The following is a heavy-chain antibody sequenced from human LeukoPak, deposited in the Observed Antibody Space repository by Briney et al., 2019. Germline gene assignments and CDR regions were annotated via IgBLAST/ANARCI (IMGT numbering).Heavy chain of an antibody. CDR1: GGSISNYY. D-gene: IGHD3-10*01. V-gene: IGHV4-59*01. CDR3: ARFYGSGSYYKGYFDY. J-gene: IGHJ4*02. Sequence: SETLSLTCTVSGGSISNYYWSWIRQPPGKGLEWIGYIYYSGSTNYNPSLKSRVTISVDTSKNQFSLKLSSVTAADTAVYYCARFYGSGSYYKGYFDYWGQGTLVTVSS. CDR2: IYYSGST.